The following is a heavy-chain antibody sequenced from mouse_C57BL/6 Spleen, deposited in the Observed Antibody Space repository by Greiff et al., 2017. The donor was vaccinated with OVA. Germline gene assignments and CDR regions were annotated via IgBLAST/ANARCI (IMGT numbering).Heavy chain of an antibody. CDR1: GYTFTDYN. CDR3: ARGSYEGAMDY. D-gene: IGHD1-1*02. Sequence: EVQLQQSGPELVKPGASVKIPCKASGYTFTDYNMDWVKQSHGKSLEWIGDINTNHGGTIYNQKFKGKATLNVDKSDSPAYMELRSLTSEDTAVYYCARGSYEGAMDYWGQGTSVTVSS. V-gene: IGHV1-18*01. CDR2: INTNHGGT. J-gene: IGHJ4*01.